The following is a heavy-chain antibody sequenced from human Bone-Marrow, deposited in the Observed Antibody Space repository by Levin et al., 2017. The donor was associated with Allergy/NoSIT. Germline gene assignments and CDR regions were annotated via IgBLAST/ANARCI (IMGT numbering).Heavy chain of an antibody. J-gene: IGHJ4*02. V-gene: IGHV3-7*01. CDR3: ARGRGLDQ. D-gene: IGHD3-10*01. CDR2: IKEDGSEK. CDR1: GFTFSSYW. Sequence: PGGSLRLSCAASGFTFSSYWMSWVRQAPGKGLEWVTNIKEDGSEKYYVDSLKGRFTISRDNAKNSLYLQVNSLRAEDTAVYYCARGRGLDQWGQGTLVTVSS.